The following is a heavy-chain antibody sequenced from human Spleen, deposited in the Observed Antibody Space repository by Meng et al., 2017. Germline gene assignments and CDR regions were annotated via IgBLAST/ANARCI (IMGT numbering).Heavy chain of an antibody. V-gene: IGHV4-31*03. CDR1: GGSISSGGYY. CDR2: IYYSGST. CDR3: ARGRRGSRTVTPPLYWYFDL. Sequence: QVQLQESGPGLVKPSQTLSLTCTVSGGSISSGGYYWSWIRQHPGKGLEWIGYIYYSGSTYYNPSLKSRVTISVDTSKNQFSLKLSSVTAADTAVYYCARGRRGSRTVTPPLYWYFDLWGRGTLVTVSS. J-gene: IGHJ2*01. D-gene: IGHD4-17*01.